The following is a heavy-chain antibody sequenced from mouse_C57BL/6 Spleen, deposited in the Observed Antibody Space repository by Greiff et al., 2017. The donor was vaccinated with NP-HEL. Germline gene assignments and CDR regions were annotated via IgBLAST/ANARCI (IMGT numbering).Heavy chain of an antibody. CDR2: IYPGSGNT. V-gene: IGHV1-76*01. J-gene: IGHJ3*01. Sequence: VQLQQSGAELVRPGASVKLSCKASGYTFTDYYINWVKQRPGQGLEWIARIYPGSGNTYYNEKFKGKATLTAEKSSSTAYMQLSSLTSEDSAVYFCARPETAQATRAWFAYWGQGTLVTVSA. D-gene: IGHD3-2*02. CDR3: ARPETAQATRAWFAY. CDR1: GYTFTDYY.